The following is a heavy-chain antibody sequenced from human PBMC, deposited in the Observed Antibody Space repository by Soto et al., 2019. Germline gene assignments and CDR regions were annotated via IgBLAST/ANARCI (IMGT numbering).Heavy chain of an antibody. CDR2: IYYSGST. D-gene: IGHD3-22*01. CDR1: GGSVSSGSYY. J-gene: IGHJ4*02. Sequence: QVQLQESGPGLVKPSETLSLTCTVSGGSVSSGSYYWSWIRQPPGKGLEWIGYIYYSGSTNYNPSVRSRVTISVDTTKNQSSLKLSSVTAADTAVYYCARDRLYDSSGRFDSWGQGTLVTVSS. V-gene: IGHV4-61*01. CDR3: ARDRLYDSSGRFDS.